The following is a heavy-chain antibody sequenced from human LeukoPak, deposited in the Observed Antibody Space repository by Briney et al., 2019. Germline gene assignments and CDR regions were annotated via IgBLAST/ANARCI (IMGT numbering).Heavy chain of an antibody. Sequence: ASVKVSCKASGYTFTSYYMHWVRQAPGQGLEWMGIINPSGGSTSYAQKFQGRVTMTRDMSTSTVYMELSSLRSEDTAVYYCARAYSSGFHDAFDIWAKGQWSPSLQ. V-gene: IGHV1-46*01. CDR1: GYTFTSYY. J-gene: IGHJ3*02. CDR2: INPSGGST. D-gene: IGHD6-19*01. CDR3: ARAYSSGFHDAFDI.